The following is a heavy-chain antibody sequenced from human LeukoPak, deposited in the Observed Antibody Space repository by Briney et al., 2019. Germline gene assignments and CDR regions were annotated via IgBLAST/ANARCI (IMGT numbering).Heavy chain of an antibody. Sequence: GASVKVSCKASGYPFTSYGINWVRQAPGQGLEWVGWISAYNGNTNYAQRVQARVTMTTDTSTSTAYMELRSLRSDDTAIYYCARDLHTGSSWCSPHHWGQGTLVTVSS. D-gene: IGHD6-13*01. CDR2: ISAYNGNT. V-gene: IGHV1-18*01. J-gene: IGHJ4*02. CDR1: GYPFTSYG. CDR3: ARDLHTGSSWCSPHH.